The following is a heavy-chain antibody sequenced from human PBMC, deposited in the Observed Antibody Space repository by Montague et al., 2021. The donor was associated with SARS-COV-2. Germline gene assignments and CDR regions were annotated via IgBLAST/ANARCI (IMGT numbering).Heavy chain of an antibody. CDR3: VRYHPYGGPRGAYDI. CDR2: IYDGGAV. J-gene: IGHJ3*02. V-gene: IGHV4-59*01. D-gene: IGHD4-23*01. Sequence: SETLSLTCTVSGGSITGYYWSWLRRSPGKGLEWIAYIYDGGAVNYNPSLGSRITISTDTSKNQLSLKVNSVTAADTAVYYCVRYHPYGGPRGAYDIWGQGTVVTVSS. CDR1: GGSITGYY.